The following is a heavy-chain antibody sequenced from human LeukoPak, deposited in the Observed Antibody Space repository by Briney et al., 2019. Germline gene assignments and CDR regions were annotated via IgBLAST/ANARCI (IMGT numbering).Heavy chain of an antibody. CDR1: GFTFSSYS. V-gene: IGHV3-21*01. CDR3: ARSTVVVPAAIDY. CDR2: ISSSSSYI. Sequence: GGSLRLSCAASGFTFSSYSMNWVRQAPGKGLEWVTSISSSSSYIYYADSVKGRFTISRDNAKNSLYLQMNSLRAEDTAVYYCARSTVVVPAAIDYWGQGTLVTVSS. J-gene: IGHJ4*02. D-gene: IGHD2-2*01.